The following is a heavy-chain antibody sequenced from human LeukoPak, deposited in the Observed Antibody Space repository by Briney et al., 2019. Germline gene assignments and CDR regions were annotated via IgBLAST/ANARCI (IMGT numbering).Heavy chain of an antibody. Sequence: PGGSLRLSCAASGFTFSNYVMIWVRQAPGKGLEWVSSISGRGGSTYYAGSVKGRFTISRDNSKNTLSLQMDSLRSEDTAVYYCAKDSGVVVTAIPNYWGQGALSPSPQ. CDR2: ISGRGGST. V-gene: IGHV3-23*01. CDR3: AKDSGVVVTAIPNY. J-gene: IGHJ4*02. D-gene: IGHD2-21*02. CDR1: GFTFSNYV.